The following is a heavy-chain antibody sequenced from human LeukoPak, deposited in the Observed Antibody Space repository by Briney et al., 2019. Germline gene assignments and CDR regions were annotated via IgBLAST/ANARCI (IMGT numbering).Heavy chain of an antibody. CDR1: GFTFSTYA. J-gene: IGHJ4*02. CDR2: ISGAGVTT. Sequence: GGSLRLSCVASGFTFSTYAMTWVRQAPGKGLECVSLISGAGVTTYYTDSVKGRFTVSRDNSKNTLYLQMNSLRAEDTALYYCAKGSAQYYFDSWGQGTLVTVSS. D-gene: IGHD3-10*01. CDR3: AKGSAQYYFDS. V-gene: IGHV3-23*01.